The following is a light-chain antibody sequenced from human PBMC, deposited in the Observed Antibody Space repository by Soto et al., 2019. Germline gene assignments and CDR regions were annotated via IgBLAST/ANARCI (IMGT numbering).Light chain of an antibody. CDR3: SSYTSSSTLV. Sequence: QSALTQPASVSGSPGQSITISCTGTSSDVGGYNYVSWYQQHPGKAPKLMIYDVSNRPSGVSNRFSGSNSGNTASLTISGLQAEDEAAYYCSSYTSSSTLVFGTGTKLTVL. CDR2: DVS. J-gene: IGLJ1*01. CDR1: SSDVGGYNY. V-gene: IGLV2-14*01.